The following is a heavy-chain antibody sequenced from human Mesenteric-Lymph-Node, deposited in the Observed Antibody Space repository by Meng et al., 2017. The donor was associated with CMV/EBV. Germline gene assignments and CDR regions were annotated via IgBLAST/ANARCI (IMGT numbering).Heavy chain of an antibody. J-gene: IGHJ4*02. CDR2: IKQDGSEK. CDR1: GFTFSRYG. CDR3: ARGYCSGGSRYDRAWDY. V-gene: IGHV3-7*01. D-gene: IGHD2-15*01. Sequence: GGSLRLSCAASGFTFSRYGMHWVRQAPGKGLEWVANIKQDGSEKYYVDSVKGRFTISRDNAKNSLYLQMNSLRAEDTAVYFCARGYCSGGSRYDRAWDYWGQGTLVTVSS.